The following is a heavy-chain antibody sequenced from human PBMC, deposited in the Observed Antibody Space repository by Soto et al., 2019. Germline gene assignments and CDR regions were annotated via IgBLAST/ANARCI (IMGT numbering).Heavy chain of an antibody. CDR2: IFSNDEK. D-gene: IGHD6-13*01. J-gene: IGHJ5*02. Sequence: QVTVKESGPVLVQPTETLTLTCTVSGFSLSNAGLGVSWIRQPPGKALEWLAHIFSNDEKSYSTSLKSTLTISKDTSKSQVVLIMTTMDPVDTATYYCASTYSASWYWFDPWGQGTLVTVSS. V-gene: IGHV2-26*04. CDR3: ASTYSASWYWFDP. CDR1: GFSLSNAGLG.